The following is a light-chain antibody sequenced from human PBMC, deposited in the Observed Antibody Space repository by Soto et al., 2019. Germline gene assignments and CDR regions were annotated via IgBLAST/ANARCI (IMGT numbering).Light chain of an antibody. Sequence: EIVMTQSPVTLSVSPGERATLSCRASQSVRRNLAWYQQKPGQAPRLLISGASTRATGIPARFSGSGSGTEFTLTISRLEPEDFAVYYCQQYGSSPITFGQGTRLEIK. CDR1: QSVRRN. CDR3: QQYGSSPIT. CDR2: GAS. J-gene: IGKJ5*01. V-gene: IGKV3-15*01.